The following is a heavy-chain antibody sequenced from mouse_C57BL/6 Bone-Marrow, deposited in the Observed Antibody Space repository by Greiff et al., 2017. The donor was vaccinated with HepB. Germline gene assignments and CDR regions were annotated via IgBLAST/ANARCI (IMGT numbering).Heavy chain of an antibody. Sequence: QVQLQQPGAELVRPGSSVKLSCKASGYTFTSYWMDWVKQRPGQGLEWIGNIYPSDSETHYNQKFKDKATLTVDKFSSTAYMQLSSLTSEDSAVYYCARSEDYPAYWGQGTLVTVSA. J-gene: IGHJ3*01. CDR2: IYPSDSET. CDR1: GYTFTSYW. D-gene: IGHD5-5*01. V-gene: IGHV1-61*01. CDR3: ARSEDYPAY.